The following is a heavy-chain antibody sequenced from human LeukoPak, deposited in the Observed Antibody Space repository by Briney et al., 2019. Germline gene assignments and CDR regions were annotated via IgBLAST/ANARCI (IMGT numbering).Heavy chain of an antibody. V-gene: IGHV3-49*01. CDR1: GFTFGDYA. Sequence: GGSLRLSCTASGFTFGDYAMSWFRQAPGKGLEWVGFIRSKAYGGTTEYAASVKGRFTISRDGSKSIAYLQMNSLKTEDTAVYYCTRTIVVVVAATPSWFDPWGQGTLVTVSS. J-gene: IGHJ5*02. CDR3: TRTIVVVVAATPSWFDP. CDR2: IRSKAYGGTT. D-gene: IGHD2-15*01.